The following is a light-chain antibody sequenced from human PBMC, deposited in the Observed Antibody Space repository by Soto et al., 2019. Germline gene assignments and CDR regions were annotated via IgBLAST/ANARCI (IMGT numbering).Light chain of an antibody. Sequence: IVTTQSPGTLSLSPGERATLSCRASQSVSSSYLAWYQQKPGQAPRLLMYGASSRATGIPDRFSGSGSGTDFTLTFSRLEPEDFAVYYCQQYGSSTLTFGGGTKVDIK. CDR3: QQYGSSTLT. CDR2: GAS. V-gene: IGKV3-20*01. J-gene: IGKJ4*01. CDR1: QSVSSSY.